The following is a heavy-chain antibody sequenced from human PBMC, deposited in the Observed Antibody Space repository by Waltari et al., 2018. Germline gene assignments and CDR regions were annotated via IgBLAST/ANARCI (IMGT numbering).Heavy chain of an antibody. CDR3: AKDGYYGSGSPYYYYYYYMDV. CDR1: GFTFSSYG. CDR2: IRYDGSNK. D-gene: IGHD3-10*01. J-gene: IGHJ6*03. V-gene: IGHV3-30*02. Sequence: QVQLVESGGGVVRPGGSLRLSCAASGFTFSSYGMHWVGQAPGKGLEWVAFIRYDGSNKYYADSVKGRFTISRDNSKNTLYLQMNSLRAEDTAVYYCAKDGYYGSGSPYYYYYYYMDVWGKGTTVTVSS.